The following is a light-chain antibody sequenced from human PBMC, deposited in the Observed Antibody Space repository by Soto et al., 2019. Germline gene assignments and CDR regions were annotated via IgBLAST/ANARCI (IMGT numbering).Light chain of an antibody. Sequence: DIQMTQSPSSLSASVGDRATITCRASQGISNYVAWYQQKPGKPPKLLIYAASTLQSGVPSRFSGSGSGTDFTLTINSLQPEDVATYSCQKYSSVPVFGPGTKVDIK. J-gene: IGKJ3*01. CDR3: QKYSSVPV. CDR2: AAS. CDR1: QGISNY. V-gene: IGKV1-27*01.